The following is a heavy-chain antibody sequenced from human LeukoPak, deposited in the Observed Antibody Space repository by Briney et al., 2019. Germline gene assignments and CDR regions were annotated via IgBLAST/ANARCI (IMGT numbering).Heavy chain of an antibody. CDR1: GFTLSSYA. J-gene: IGHJ5*02. CDR2: ISYDGSNK. CDR3: ARDRGYGDYDFEEYNWFDP. V-gene: IGHV3-30-3*01. D-gene: IGHD4-17*01. Sequence: GGSLRLSCAASGFTLSSYAMHWVRQAPGKGLEWVAVISYDGSNKYYADSVKGRFTISRDNSKNTLYLQMNSLRAEDTAVYYCARDRGYGDYDFEEYNWFDPWGQGTLVTVSS.